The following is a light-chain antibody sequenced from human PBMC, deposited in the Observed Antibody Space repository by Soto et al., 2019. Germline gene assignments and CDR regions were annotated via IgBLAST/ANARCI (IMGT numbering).Light chain of an antibody. J-gene: IGKJ3*01. CDR1: QSVSSSY. V-gene: IGKV3-20*01. CDR2: GAS. CDR3: QQYGSSPFT. Sequence: EIVLTQSPGTLSLSPGERATLSCRASQSVSSSYLAWYQQKPGQAPRLLIYGASSRATGIPDRFSGSGSGTDFTLTISRLEPDDFAVYYCQQYGSSPFTFGPGTKVHIK.